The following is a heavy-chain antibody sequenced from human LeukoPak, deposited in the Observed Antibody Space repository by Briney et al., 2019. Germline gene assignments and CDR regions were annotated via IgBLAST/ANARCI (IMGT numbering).Heavy chain of an antibody. V-gene: IGHV1-2*06. Sequence: AAVKVSCKASGYTFTGYYMHWVRQAPGQGLEWMGRINPNSGGTKYAQKFQGRVTMTRDTSISTAYMELSRLRSDDTAVYYCATCLEQQLAQLDYWGQGTLVTVSS. D-gene: IGHD6-13*01. CDR3: ATCLEQQLAQLDY. CDR1: GYTFTGYY. J-gene: IGHJ4*02. CDR2: INPNSGGT.